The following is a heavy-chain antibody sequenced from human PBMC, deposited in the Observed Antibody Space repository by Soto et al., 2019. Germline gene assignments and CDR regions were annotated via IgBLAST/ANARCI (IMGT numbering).Heavy chain of an antibody. D-gene: IGHD5-18*01. J-gene: IGHJ6*02. CDR2: IYPGDSDT. CDR1: GYSFTGYW. V-gene: IGHV5-51*01. CDR3: ARSTWIQLKNGMDV. Sequence: GESLRISYKGSGYSFTGYWIGWVRQMPGKGLEWMGIIYPGDSDTRYSPSFQGQVTTSADKSISTAYLQWSSLKASDTAMYYCARSTWIQLKNGMDVWGQGTTVTVSS.